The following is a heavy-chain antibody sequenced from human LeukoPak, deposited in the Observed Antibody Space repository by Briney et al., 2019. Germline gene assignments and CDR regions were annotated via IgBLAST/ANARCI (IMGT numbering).Heavy chain of an antibody. D-gene: IGHD3-10*01. CDR2: INWNGGST. J-gene: IGHJ3*02. V-gene: IGHV3-20*04. CDR3: ARSDYWFGESVGAFDI. CDR1: GFTFDDYG. Sequence: GGSLRLSCAASGFTFDDYGMSWVRQAPGKGLEWVSGINWNGGSTGYADSVEGRFTISRDNAKNSLYLQMNSLRAEDTALYCCARSDYWFGESVGAFDIWGQGTMVTVSS.